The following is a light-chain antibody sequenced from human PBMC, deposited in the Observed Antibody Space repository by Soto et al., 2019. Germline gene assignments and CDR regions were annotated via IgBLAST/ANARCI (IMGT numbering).Light chain of an antibody. V-gene: IGKV3-20*01. Sequence: EIVLTQSPATLSLSPGERATLSCRASQSVSSSYFAWYQQKPGQAPRLLIYGASCRATGIPDRFSCSGSGTEFTLTISRLEPEDFSVYYCQQYGSSPRTFRQGTKVEIK. CDR2: GAS. J-gene: IGKJ1*01. CDR3: QQYGSSPRT. CDR1: QSVSSSY.